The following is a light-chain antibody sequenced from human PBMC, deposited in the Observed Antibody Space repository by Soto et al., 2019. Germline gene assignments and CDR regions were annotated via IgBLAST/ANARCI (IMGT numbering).Light chain of an antibody. J-gene: IGKJ5*01. Sequence: EIIMTQSPATXSVCPWXXSXLXCRXSQSLTTNLAWYQQNPGQAPRLLIYGASTRATGIPARFSGSGSGTKFTLTISSLQSEDSAVYYCQQYNNWPSITFGQGTRLEIK. CDR3: QQYNNWPSIT. CDR1: QSLTTN. CDR2: GAS. V-gene: IGKV3-15*01.